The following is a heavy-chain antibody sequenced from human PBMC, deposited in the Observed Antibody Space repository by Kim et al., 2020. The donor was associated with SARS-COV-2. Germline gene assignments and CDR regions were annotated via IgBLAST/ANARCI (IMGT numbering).Heavy chain of an antibody. CDR3: ASSILTGYYYGMDG. Sequence: SETLSLTCTVSGGSISSYYWSWIRQPPGKGLEWIGYIYYSGSTNYNPSLKSRVTISVDTSKNQFSLKLSSVTAADTAVYYCASSILTGYYYGMDGWGQG. CDR2: IYYSGST. D-gene: IGHD3-9*01. J-gene: IGHJ6*01. CDR1: GGSISSYY. V-gene: IGHV4-59*13.